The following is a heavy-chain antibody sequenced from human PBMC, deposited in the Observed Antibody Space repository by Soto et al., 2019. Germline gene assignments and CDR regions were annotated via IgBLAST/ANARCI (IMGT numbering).Heavy chain of an antibody. CDR3: AKDQIFGVVRYYYYYMYV. D-gene: IGHD3-3*01. Sequence: GGSLRLSCAASGFTFSSYGMHWVRQAPGKGLEWVAVISYDGSNKYYADSVKGRFTISRDNSKNTLYLQMNSLRAEDTAVYYCAKDQIFGVVRYYYYYMYVWGKGTTVTVSS. J-gene: IGHJ6*03. CDR1: GFTFSSYG. V-gene: IGHV3-30*18. CDR2: ISYDGSNK.